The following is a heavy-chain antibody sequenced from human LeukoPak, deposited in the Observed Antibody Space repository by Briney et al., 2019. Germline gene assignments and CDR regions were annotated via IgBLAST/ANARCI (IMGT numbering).Heavy chain of an antibody. Sequence: ASVKVSCKASGYTFTSYYIHWVRQAPGQGPEWMGIINPSGGGTSYPQKFQGRVTMTRDTSTSTVYMELSSLRSEDTAVYYCARAPHSSAGDNFDYWGQGTLVTVSS. CDR1: GYTFTSYY. J-gene: IGHJ4*02. CDR3: ARAPHSSAGDNFDY. CDR2: INPSGGGT. V-gene: IGHV1-46*01. D-gene: IGHD2-15*01.